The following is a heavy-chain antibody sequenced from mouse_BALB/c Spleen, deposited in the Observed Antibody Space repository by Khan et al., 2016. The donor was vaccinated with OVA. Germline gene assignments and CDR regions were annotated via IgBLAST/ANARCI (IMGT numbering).Heavy chain of an antibody. CDR1: GFNIKDTY. V-gene: IGHV14-3*02. CDR2: IDPANGKT. Sequence: EVQLQESGAEFVKPGASVRLSCTASGFNIKDTYIHWVKQRPEQGLEWIGKIDPANGKTNYDPKFQGKATMTADKSSNTAYLHISSLTSEDTDVSYCAHSLLLYAMDYWGHGTSVTVSS. D-gene: IGHD1-2*01. J-gene: IGHJ4*01. CDR3: AHSLLLYAMDY.